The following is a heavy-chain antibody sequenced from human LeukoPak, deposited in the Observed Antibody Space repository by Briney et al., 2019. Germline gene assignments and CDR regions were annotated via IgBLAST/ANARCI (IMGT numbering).Heavy chain of an antibody. CDR1: GGSISSYY. D-gene: IGHD3-10*01. CDR2: IYTSGST. Sequence: PSETLSLTCTVSGGSISSYYWSWIRQPPGKGLEWIGYIYTSGSTNYNPSLKSRVTISVDTSKNQFSLKLSSVTAADTAVYYCARHLWFGESKRPYYYYYYMDVWGKGTTVTVSS. CDR3: ARHLWFGESKRPYYYYYYMDV. V-gene: IGHV4-4*09. J-gene: IGHJ6*03.